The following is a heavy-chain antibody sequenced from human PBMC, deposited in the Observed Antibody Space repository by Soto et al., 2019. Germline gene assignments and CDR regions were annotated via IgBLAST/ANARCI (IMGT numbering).Heavy chain of an antibody. CDR1: GFTFGNYW. V-gene: IGHV3-7*05. J-gene: IGHJ3*02. CDR2: IKGDGSAK. Sequence: EVQLVESGGGLVQPGGSLRLSCAASGFTFGNYWMTWVRQAPGKGLEWVANIKGDGSAKSYLDSVRGRFTVSRDNAENSLFLQMNILRAEDTALYYCARDLSPGSSGYYSDAFDIWGQGTMVTVS. D-gene: IGHD6-25*01. CDR3: ARDLSPGSSGYYSDAFDI.